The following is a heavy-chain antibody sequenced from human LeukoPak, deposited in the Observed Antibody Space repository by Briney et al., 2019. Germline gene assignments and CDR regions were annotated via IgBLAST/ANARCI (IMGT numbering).Heavy chain of an antibody. CDR3: ASIAARRYWYFDL. J-gene: IGHJ2*01. Sequence: SETLSLTCTVSGGSISSYYRSWIRQPPGKGLEWIGYIYYSGSTNYNPSLKSRVTISVDTSKNQFSLKLSSVTAADTAVYYCASIAARRYWYFDLWGRGTLVTVSS. D-gene: IGHD6-6*01. V-gene: IGHV4-59*01. CDR1: GGSISSYY. CDR2: IYYSGST.